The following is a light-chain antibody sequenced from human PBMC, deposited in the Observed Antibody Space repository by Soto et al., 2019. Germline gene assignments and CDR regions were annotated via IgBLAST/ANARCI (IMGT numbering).Light chain of an antibody. Sequence: DIQMTQSPSSLSASVGDRVTITCRASESISNFLAWYQQKPGKAPNLLIYKASSLESGVPSRFSGSGSGTDFTLTISRLEPEDFAVYYCQQYGSSPPNTFGGGTKVDIK. CDR3: QQYGSSPPNT. CDR2: KAS. CDR1: ESISNF. J-gene: IGKJ4*01. V-gene: IGKV1-5*03.